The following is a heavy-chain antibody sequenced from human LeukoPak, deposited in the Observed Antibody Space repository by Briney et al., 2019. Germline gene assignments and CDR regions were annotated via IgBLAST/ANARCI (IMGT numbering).Heavy chain of an antibody. CDR1: GGSFSGYY. CDR2: INHSGST. CDR3: ARLTDYGDYVPYYYMDV. V-gene: IGHV4-34*01. D-gene: IGHD4-17*01. Sequence: SETLSLTCAVYGGSFSGYYWSWIRQPPGKGLEWIGEINHSGSTNYNPSLKSRVTISVDTSKNQFSLKLSSVTAADTAVYCCARLTDYGDYVPYYYMDVWGKGTTVTVSS. J-gene: IGHJ6*03.